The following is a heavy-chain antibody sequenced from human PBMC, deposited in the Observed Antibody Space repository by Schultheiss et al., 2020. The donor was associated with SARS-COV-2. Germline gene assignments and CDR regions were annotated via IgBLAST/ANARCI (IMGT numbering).Heavy chain of an antibody. CDR3: ARDRVPYYYDSSGWYAFDI. CDR1: GFTFSSYE. V-gene: IGHV3-21*05. Sequence: GGSLRLSCAASGFTFSSYEMNWVRQAPGKGLEWVSYISSSSSYIYYADSVKGRFTISRDNAKNSLYLQMNSLRAEDTAVYYCARDRVPYYYDSSGWYAFDIWGQGTMVTVSS. D-gene: IGHD3-22*01. J-gene: IGHJ3*02. CDR2: ISSSSSYI.